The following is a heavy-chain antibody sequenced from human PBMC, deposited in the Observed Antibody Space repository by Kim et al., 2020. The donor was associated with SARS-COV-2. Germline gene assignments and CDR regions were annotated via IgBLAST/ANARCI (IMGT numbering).Heavy chain of an antibody. Sequence: RFTISRDNAKNSLYLQMNSLRAEDTAVYYCARGAGYCSSTSCIEDYYMDVWGKGTTVTVSS. CDR3: ARGAGYCSSTSCIEDYYMDV. D-gene: IGHD2-2*03. J-gene: IGHJ6*03. V-gene: IGHV3-11*06.